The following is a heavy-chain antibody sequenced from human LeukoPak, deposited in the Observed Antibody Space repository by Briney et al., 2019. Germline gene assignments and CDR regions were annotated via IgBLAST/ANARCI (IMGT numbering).Heavy chain of an antibody. CDR3: AREQSSGWYLGAFDI. V-gene: IGHV4-38-2*02. CDR2: IYHSGST. CDR1: GYSISTNYY. Sequence: SETLSLTCAVSGYSISTNYYWGWIRQPPGKGLEWIGNIYHSGSTYYNPSLKSRLTLSVDTSKNQFSLKLSSVTAADTAVYYCAREQSSGWYLGAFDIWGHGTMVTVSS. D-gene: IGHD6-19*01. J-gene: IGHJ3*02.